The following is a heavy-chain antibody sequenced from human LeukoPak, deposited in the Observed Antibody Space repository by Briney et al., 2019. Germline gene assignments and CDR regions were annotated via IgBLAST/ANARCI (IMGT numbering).Heavy chain of an antibody. CDR3: ARELIVATPQRGY. Sequence: PGGSLRLSCAASGFTVSSNYMSWVRQAPGKGLEWVSVIYSGGSTYYADSAKGRFTISRDNSKNTLYLQMNSLRAEDTAVYYCARELIVATPQRGYWGQGTLVTVSS. J-gene: IGHJ4*02. CDR2: IYSGGST. V-gene: IGHV3-66*02. D-gene: IGHD5-12*01. CDR1: GFTVSSNY.